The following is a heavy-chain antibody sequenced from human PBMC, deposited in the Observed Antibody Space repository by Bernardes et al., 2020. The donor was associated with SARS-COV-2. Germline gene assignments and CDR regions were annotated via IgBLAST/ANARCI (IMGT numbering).Heavy chain of an antibody. D-gene: IGHD2-15*01. V-gene: IGHV3-7*01. CDR2: IKQDGSEK. CDR3: ARDKKAGYCSGGSCYSLISWFDP. Sequence: GSLRLSCAASGFTFSSYWMSWVRQAPGKGLEWVANIKQDGSEKYYVDSVKGRFTISRDNAKNSLYLQMNSLRAEDTAVYYCARDKKAGYCSGGSCYSLISWFDPWGQGTLVTVSS. CDR1: GFTFSSYW. J-gene: IGHJ5*02.